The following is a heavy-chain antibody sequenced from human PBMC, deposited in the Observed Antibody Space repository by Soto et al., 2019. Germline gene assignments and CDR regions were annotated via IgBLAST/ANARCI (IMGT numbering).Heavy chain of an antibody. CDR2: ISYSGTT. Sequence: ASETLSLTCTVSGGSINSGDYYWSWIRRPPGKGLEWIGCISYSGTTYYKPSLRSRITISLDTSKNQFSLRLASVTAADTAVYYCARTNDDYVWGSYRFDYWGQGTLVTVSS. D-gene: IGHD3-16*02. J-gene: IGHJ4*02. V-gene: IGHV4-30-4*01. CDR3: ARTNDDYVWGSYRFDY. CDR1: GGSINSGDYY.